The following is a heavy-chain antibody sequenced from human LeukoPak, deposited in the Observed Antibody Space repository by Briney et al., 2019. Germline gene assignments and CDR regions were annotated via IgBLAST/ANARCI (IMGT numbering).Heavy chain of an antibody. CDR1: GGSISSGGYS. D-gene: IGHD5-24*01. CDR2: IYHSGST. Sequence: SETLSLTCAVSGGSISSGGYSWRWIRQPPGKGLEWIGYIYHSGSTYYNPSLKSRVTISVDRSKNQFSLKLSSVTAADTAVYYCARESNYPGNAFDIWGQGTMVTVSS. J-gene: IGHJ3*02. CDR3: ARESNYPGNAFDI. V-gene: IGHV4-30-2*01.